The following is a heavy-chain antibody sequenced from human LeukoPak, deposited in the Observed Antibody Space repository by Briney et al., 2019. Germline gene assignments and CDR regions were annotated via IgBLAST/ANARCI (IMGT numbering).Heavy chain of an antibody. D-gene: IGHD2-15*01. CDR2: INAGNGNT. Sequence: ASVKVSCKASGYTFTSYAMHWVRQAPGQRLEWMGWINAGNGNTKYSQKFQGRVTITRDTSASTAYMELSSLRSEDTAVYYCATEDNDDYYYYGMDVWGQGTTVTVSS. CDR3: ATEDNDDYYYYGMDV. J-gene: IGHJ6*02. CDR1: GYTFTSYA. V-gene: IGHV1-3*01.